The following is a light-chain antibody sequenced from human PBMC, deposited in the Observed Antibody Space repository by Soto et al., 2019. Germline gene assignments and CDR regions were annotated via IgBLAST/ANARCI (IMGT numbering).Light chain of an antibody. Sequence: EFVLTQSPATLSLSPGESATLSCRATRSVSSYLAWYQQKPGQAPRLIIYDASSRPTGIPARFSGSGSGTDFTLTISSLEPEDFALYYCQQRSNWPITFGQGTRLEIK. CDR1: RSVSSY. V-gene: IGKV3-11*01. CDR2: DAS. CDR3: QQRSNWPIT. J-gene: IGKJ5*01.